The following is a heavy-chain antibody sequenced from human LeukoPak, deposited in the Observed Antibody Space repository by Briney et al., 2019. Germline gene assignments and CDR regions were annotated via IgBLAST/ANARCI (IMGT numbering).Heavy chain of an antibody. CDR2: ISSSGDRT. V-gene: IGHV3-23*01. J-gene: IGHJ4*02. CDR3: AKDRPNYHESNGHYYRPNGDY. CDR1: GFTFSTYA. Sequence: GGSLRLSCAASGFTFSTYAMSWVRKAPGKGLEWFQIISSSGDRTFYADSVKDRFTISRDNSENTLYLQMSRLRAEDTAVYYCAKDRPNYHESNGHYYRPNGDYWGQGTLVTVSS. D-gene: IGHD3-22*01.